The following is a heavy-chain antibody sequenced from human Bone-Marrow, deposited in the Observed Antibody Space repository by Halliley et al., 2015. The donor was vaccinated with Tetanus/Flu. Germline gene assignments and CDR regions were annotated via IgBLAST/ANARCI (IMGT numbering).Heavy chain of an antibody. D-gene: IGHD2-15*01. Sequence: YGGSPFHNPSLKSRVAISVDTSENQLSLRLSSVTAADTAVFYCARAPRYCSGGSCYAHYFDYWGQGTLVTVSS. CDR2: YGGSP. CDR3: ARAPRYCSGGSCYAHYFDY. V-gene: IGHV4-31*02. J-gene: IGHJ4*02.